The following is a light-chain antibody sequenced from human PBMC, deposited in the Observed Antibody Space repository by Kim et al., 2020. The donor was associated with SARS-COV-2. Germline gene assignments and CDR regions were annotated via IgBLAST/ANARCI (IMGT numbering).Light chain of an antibody. J-gene: IGLJ2*01. CDR2: GKD. CDR3: NSRDSNDYVV. Sequence: VALGQTVRITCQGDSLRSYYATRYQQKPGQAPKVVIYGKDNRPSGVLDRFAGSSSGNTAYLTITGTQAGDEADYYCNSRDSNDYVVFGGGTKVTVL. V-gene: IGLV3-19*01. CDR1: SLRSYY.